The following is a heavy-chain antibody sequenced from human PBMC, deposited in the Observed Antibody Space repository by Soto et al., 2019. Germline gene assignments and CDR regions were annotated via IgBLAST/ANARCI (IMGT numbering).Heavy chain of an antibody. J-gene: IGHJ5*02. D-gene: IGHD1-26*01. CDR2: IYNNGAR. CDR1: VGSFSTNY. CDR3: ATDSAGRGPFDP. Sequence: SETLSVTCTLSVGSFSTNYWSWIRQPPGKTLEWIAYIYNNGARKYNPSLKGRATISIDTSRNQFSLTLNSAAATDTAVYYCATDSAGRGPFDPWGPGILVTVSS. V-gene: IGHV4-59*13.